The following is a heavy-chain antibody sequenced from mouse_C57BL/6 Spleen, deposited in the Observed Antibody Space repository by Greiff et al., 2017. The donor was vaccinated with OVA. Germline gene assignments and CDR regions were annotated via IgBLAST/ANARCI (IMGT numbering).Heavy chain of an antibody. J-gene: IGHJ2*01. D-gene: IGHD2-2*01. CDR2: IDPSDSET. CDR3: ARYGFDY. Sequence: QFPLPHPVSSLVRPGSSVKLSCKASGYTFTSYWMHWVKQRPIQGLEWIGNIDPSDSETHYNQKFKDKATLTVDKSSSTAYMQLSSLTSEDSAVYYCARYGFDYWGQGTTLTVSS. V-gene: IGHV1-52*01. CDR1: GYTFTSYW.